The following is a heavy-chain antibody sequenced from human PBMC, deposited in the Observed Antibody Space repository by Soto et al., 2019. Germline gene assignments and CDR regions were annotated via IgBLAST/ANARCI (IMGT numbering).Heavy chain of an antibody. J-gene: IGHJ6*03. CDR3: ARDYYGSGSYAYYYYYMDV. Sequence: GGSLRLSCAASGFTFSSYSMNWVRQAPGKGLEWVSSISSSSSYIYYADSVKGRFTISKDNAKNTLYLQMNSLRAEDKAVYYCARDYYGSGSYAYYYYYMDVWGKGTTVTVSS. D-gene: IGHD3-10*01. CDR2: ISSSSSYI. V-gene: IGHV3-21*01. CDR1: GFTFSSYS.